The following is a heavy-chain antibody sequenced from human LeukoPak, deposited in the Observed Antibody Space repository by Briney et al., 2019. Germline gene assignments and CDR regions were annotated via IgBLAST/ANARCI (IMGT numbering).Heavy chain of an antibody. CDR1: GLTFSDYY. Sequence: GGSLRLSCAASGLTFSDYYMSWFRQAPGKGPEWVAHIKQDASQEYHVDSVKGRFTISRDNAKNSLYLQMNSLRAEDTAVYYCARGVVYPAWSGPHWSDYWGQGALVTVSS. J-gene: IGHJ4*02. CDR3: ARGVVYPAWSGPHWSDY. V-gene: IGHV3-7*01. D-gene: IGHD3-3*01. CDR2: IKQDASQE.